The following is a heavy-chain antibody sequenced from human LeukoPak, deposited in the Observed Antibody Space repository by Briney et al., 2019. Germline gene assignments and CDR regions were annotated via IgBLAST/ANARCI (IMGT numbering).Heavy chain of an antibody. V-gene: IGHV1-2*06. Sequence: ASVKVSCKASGYTFTSYDINWVRQAPGQGLEWMGRINPNSGGTNYAQKFQGRVTMTRDTSISTAYMELSRLRSDDTAVYYCARVPSSGYYYDSSGYSDYWGQGTLVTVSS. CDR3: ARVPSSGYYYDSSGYSDY. CDR1: GYTFTSYD. D-gene: IGHD3-22*01. CDR2: INPNSGGT. J-gene: IGHJ4*02.